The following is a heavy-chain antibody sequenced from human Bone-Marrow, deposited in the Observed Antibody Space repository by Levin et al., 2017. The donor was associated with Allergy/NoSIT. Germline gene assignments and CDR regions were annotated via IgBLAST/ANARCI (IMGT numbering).Heavy chain of an antibody. CDR3: TRENWTCDY. CDR2: IKKDGTQK. V-gene: IGHV3-7*03. CDR1: GFDFSNIW. D-gene: IGHD1-1*01. Sequence: QAGESLKISCAASGFDFSNIWMSWVRQAPGKGLEWVANIKKDGTQKGYVDSVRGRFTISRDNAKNSLYLEMSSLRAEDTAVYYCTRENWTCDYWGQGTLVTVSS. J-gene: IGHJ4*02.